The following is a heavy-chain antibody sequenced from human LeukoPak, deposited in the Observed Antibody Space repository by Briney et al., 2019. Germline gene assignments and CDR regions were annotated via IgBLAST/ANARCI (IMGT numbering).Heavy chain of an antibody. Sequence: ASVKVSCKASGYTFTSYGISWVRQAPGQGLEWMGWISAYNGNTNYAQKLQGRVTMTTDTSTSTAYMELRSLRSDDTAVYYCARVEVPAAWVGYYYYYGMDVWGQGTTVTVSS. J-gene: IGHJ6*02. D-gene: IGHD2-2*01. CDR1: GYTFTSYG. V-gene: IGHV1-18*01. CDR2: ISAYNGNT. CDR3: ARVEVPAAWVGYYYYYGMDV.